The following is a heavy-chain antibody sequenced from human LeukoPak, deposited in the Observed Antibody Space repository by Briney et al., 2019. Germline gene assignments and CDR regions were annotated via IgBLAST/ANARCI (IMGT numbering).Heavy chain of an antibody. Sequence: SETLSLTCTVSGGSISGSTYYWGWIRQPPGKGLDWIGSIHYSGSTNYNPSLKSRPTVSVDTSKNQFSLSLNSVTAADTAVYYFARHKRDFGDFDRFDPWGQGTLVTVSS. CDR3: ARHKRDFGDFDRFDP. J-gene: IGHJ5*02. CDR2: IHYSGST. D-gene: IGHD4-17*01. CDR1: GGSISGSTYY. V-gene: IGHV4-39*01.